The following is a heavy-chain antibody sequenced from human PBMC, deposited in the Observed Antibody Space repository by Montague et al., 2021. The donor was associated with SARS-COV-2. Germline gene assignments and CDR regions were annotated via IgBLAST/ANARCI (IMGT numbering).Heavy chain of an antibody. V-gene: IGHV4-59*07. CDR2: VYYSGST. D-gene: IGHD3-22*01. CDR3: ARGGGYYNYGLDV. CDR1: GGSISNYY. Sequence: SDTLSLTCTVSGGSISNYYWSWIRQPPGRGLEWIGYVYYSGSTDYSPSLKSRVTISLYTSKNQFSLKVTSATAADTAVYYCARGGGYYNYGLDVWGPGTTVTVSS. J-gene: IGHJ6*02.